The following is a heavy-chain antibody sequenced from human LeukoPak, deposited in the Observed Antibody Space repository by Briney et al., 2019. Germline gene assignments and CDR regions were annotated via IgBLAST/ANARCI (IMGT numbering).Heavy chain of an antibody. V-gene: IGHV3-30*18. CDR3: AKDGGGSCFPDY. Sequence: GGSLRLSCAASGFTFSSYGMHWVRRAPGKGLEWVAVISYDGSNKYYADSVKGRFTISRDNSKNTLYLQMNSLRAEDTAVYYCAKDGGGSCFPDYWGQGTLVTVSS. CDR1: GFTFSSYG. J-gene: IGHJ4*02. D-gene: IGHD2-15*01. CDR2: ISYDGSNK.